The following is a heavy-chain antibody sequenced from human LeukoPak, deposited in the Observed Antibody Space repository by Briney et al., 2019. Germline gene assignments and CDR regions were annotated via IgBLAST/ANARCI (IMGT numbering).Heavy chain of an antibody. J-gene: IGHJ5*02. V-gene: IGHV4-30-2*01. CDR2: IYHSGST. D-gene: IGHD2-2*01. CDR3: ARVSVVVVPAAIWFDP. Sequence: SETLSLTCTVSGGSLSRGDYYWSWIRQPPGKGLEWIGYIYHSGSTYYNPSLKSRVTISVDRSKNQFSLKLSSVTAADTAVYYCARVSVVVVPAAIWFDPWGQGTLVTVSS. CDR1: GGSLSRGDYY.